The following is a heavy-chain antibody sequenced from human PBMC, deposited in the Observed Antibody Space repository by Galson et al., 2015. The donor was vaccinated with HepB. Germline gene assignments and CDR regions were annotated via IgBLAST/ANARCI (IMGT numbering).Heavy chain of an antibody. D-gene: IGHD6-25*01. CDR3: ARGIRKAADYYFDY. J-gene: IGHJ4*02. CDR2: ISGSGGNT. Sequence: SLRLSCAASGFTFSSYAMSWVRQAPGKGLEWVSAISGSGGNTYHADSVKGRFTISRDNSKNTLYLQVNSLRAEDTAAYYCARGIRKAADYYFDYWGQGTLVTVSS. CDR1: GFTFSSYA. V-gene: IGHV3-23*01.